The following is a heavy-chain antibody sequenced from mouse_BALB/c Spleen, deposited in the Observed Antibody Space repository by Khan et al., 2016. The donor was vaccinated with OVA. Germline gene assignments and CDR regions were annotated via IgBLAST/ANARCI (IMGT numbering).Heavy chain of an antibody. CDR3: ARGNYYGYYFDY. D-gene: IGHD1-1*01. CDR2: ISYSGVT. CDR1: GYSITSGYA. J-gene: IGHJ2*01. Sequence: EVQLQESGPGLVKPSQSLSLTCTVTGYSITSGYAWNWIRQFPGNKLEWMGYISYSGVTSYTPSLKSRISITRDTSKNQFFLQLNSVTTDDTATYYFARGNYYGYYFDYWGQGTTLTVSS. V-gene: IGHV3-2*02.